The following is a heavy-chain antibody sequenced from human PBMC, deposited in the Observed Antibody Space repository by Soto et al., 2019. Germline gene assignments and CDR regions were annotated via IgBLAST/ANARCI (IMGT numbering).Heavy chain of an antibody. J-gene: IGHJ5*02. CDR3: TRASGYCSGGSCPVGWFDP. D-gene: IGHD2-15*01. Sequence: PSETLSLTCSVSGGSISSSSYFWGWIRQPPGKGLEWIGSIYYSGSTYYNPSLKSRVTVSVDTSKNQFSLKLSSVTAADTAVYYCTRASGYCSGGSCPVGWFDPWAQGTLVTVSS. CDR1: GGSISSSSYF. CDR2: IYYSGST. V-gene: IGHV4-39*07.